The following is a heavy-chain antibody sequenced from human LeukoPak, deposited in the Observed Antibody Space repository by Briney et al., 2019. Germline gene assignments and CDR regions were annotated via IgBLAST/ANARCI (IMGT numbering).Heavy chain of an antibody. CDR2: TNPNTGGT. V-gene: IGHV1-2*02. J-gene: IGHJ4*02. D-gene: IGHD5-24*01. Sequence: WASVKVSCKASGYSFIGYHMHWVRQAPGQGLEWMGWTNPNTGGTKYAQKFRGRVTMTRDTSISTAYMELSSLRSDDTAVYFCASVEMATIGFEHWGQGTLVTVSS. CDR1: GYSFIGYH. CDR3: ASVEMATIGFEH.